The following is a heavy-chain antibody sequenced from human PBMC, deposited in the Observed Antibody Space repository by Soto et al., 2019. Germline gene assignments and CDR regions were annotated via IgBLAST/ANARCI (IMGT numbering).Heavy chain of an antibody. D-gene: IGHD3-22*01. Sequence: QVQLVQSGAAVKKPGSSVKVSCKASGGTFSSYTISWVRQAPGQGLEWMGRIIPILGIANYAQKFQGRVTITADKSTSTAYMELSSLRSEDTAVYYCARDRDYYDSSAHDAFDIWGQGTMVTVSS. CDR3: ARDRDYYDSSAHDAFDI. V-gene: IGHV1-69*08. CDR2: IIPILGIA. CDR1: GGTFSSYT. J-gene: IGHJ3*02.